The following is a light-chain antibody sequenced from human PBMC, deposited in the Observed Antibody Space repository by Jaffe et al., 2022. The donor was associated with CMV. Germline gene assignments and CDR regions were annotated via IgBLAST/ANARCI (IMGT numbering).Light chain of an antibody. Sequence: EIVLTQSPGTLSLSPGERATLSCRASQSVSSTYLAWYQQKPGQAPRLLIYGASNRATGIADRFSGSGSGTDFTLTISRLEPEDFAVYYCHHYGGSPSFGGGTKVEIK. CDR3: HHYGGSPS. CDR1: QSVSSTY. V-gene: IGKV3-20*01. CDR2: GAS. J-gene: IGKJ4*01.